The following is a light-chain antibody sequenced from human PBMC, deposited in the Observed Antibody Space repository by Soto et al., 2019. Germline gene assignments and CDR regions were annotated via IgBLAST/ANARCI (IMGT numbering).Light chain of an antibody. CDR1: QSTSIN. Sequence: DIQMTQSPSTLSASVGDRGTITCRASQSTSINLAWYQQKPGKAPKLLIYQASSLENGVPSRFSASGSGTEFSLTISXLQXDXFAXXXXXXXTSHXTFGQGTKVDI. CDR2: QAS. V-gene: IGKV1-5*03. J-gene: IGKJ1*01. CDR3: XXXTSHXT.